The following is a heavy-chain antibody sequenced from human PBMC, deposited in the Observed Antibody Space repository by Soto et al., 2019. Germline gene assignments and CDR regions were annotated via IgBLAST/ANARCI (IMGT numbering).Heavy chain of an antibody. Sequence: GGSLRLSCAASGFTFSTYDMHWVRQATGKGLEWVSAIGTIRDTYYLDSVKGRFTISRENAKNSVYLQMNSLRAGDTAVYYCARGRSNQYVSSPPPKFDPWGRGTLVTVSS. V-gene: IGHV3-13*01. D-gene: IGHD2-8*01. CDR1: GFTFSTYD. CDR3: ARGRSNQYVSSPPPKFDP. CDR2: IGTIRDT. J-gene: IGHJ5*02.